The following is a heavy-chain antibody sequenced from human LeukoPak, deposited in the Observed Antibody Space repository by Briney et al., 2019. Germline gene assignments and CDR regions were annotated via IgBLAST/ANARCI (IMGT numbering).Heavy chain of an antibody. J-gene: IGHJ4*02. CDR1: GYTFTGYY. D-gene: IGHD3-22*01. CDR2: INPNSGGT. Sequence: ASVKVSCKASGYTFTGYYMHWVRQAPGQGLEWMGWINPNSGGTNYAQKFQGWVTMTRDTSISTAYMELSRLRSDDTAVYYCARDGVDDSSGYYHFDYWGQGTLVIVSA. CDR3: ARDGVDDSSGYYHFDY. V-gene: IGHV1-2*04.